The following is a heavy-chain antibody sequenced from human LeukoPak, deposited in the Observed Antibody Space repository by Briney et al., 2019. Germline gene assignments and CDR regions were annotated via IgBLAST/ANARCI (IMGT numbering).Heavy chain of an antibody. Sequence: GGSLRLSCTASGFSFSRYSMNWVRQAPGKGLEWVSSISSGSGHIFYADSVRGRFTISRDNAKDSLYLQMNSLRAGDAAVYYCVRGDYGDYTLFDYWGQGTLVTVSS. D-gene: IGHD4-17*01. CDR1: GFSFSRYS. CDR3: VRGDYGDYTLFDY. CDR2: ISSGSGHI. J-gene: IGHJ4*02. V-gene: IGHV3-21*06.